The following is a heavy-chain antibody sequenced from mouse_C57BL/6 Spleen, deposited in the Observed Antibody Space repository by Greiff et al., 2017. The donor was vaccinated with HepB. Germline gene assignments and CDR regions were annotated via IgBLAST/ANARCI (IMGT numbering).Heavy chain of an antibody. V-gene: IGHV1-61*01. CDR3: ARVNGPYYAMDY. CDR2: IYPSDSET. D-gene: IGHD1-1*01. Sequence: QVQLQQPGAELVRPGSSVKLSCKASGYTFTSYWMDWVKQRPGQGLEWIGNIYPSDSETHYNQKFKDKATLTVDKSSSTAYMQLSSLTSEDSAVYYCARVNGPYYAMDYWGQGTSVTVSS. CDR1: GYTFTSYW. J-gene: IGHJ4*01.